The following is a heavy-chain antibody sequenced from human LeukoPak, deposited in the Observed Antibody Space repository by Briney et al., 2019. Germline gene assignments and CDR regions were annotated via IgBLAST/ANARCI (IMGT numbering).Heavy chain of an antibody. CDR3: ARDSGLGYCSTTSCSYGLDV. CDR2: IQYSGST. Sequence: SETLSLTCSVSDGSISNYYWTWIRQPPGKGLEWIGNIQYSGSTNFNPSLKSRVTVSVDTSKIQVSLKLRSVTAADTAVYYCARDSGLGYCSTTSCSYGLDVWGQGTTVFVS. D-gene: IGHD2-2*01. J-gene: IGHJ6*02. CDR1: DGSISNYY. V-gene: IGHV4-59*01.